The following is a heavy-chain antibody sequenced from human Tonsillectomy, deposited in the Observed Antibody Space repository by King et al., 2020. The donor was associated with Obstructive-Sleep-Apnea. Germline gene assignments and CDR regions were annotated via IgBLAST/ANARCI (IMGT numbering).Heavy chain of an antibody. Sequence: QLQESGPGLVKPSETLSLTCTVSGYSISSGYYWGWIRQPPGKGLEWIGSIYHSGSTYYSPSLKSRVTISVDTSKNQFSLKLSSVTAADTAVYYCARVYVPAAAIHYFDYWGQGTLVTVSS. CDR1: GYSISSGYY. J-gene: IGHJ4*02. D-gene: IGHD2-2*02. CDR3: ARVYVPAAAIHYFDY. V-gene: IGHV4-38-2*02. CDR2: IYHSGST.